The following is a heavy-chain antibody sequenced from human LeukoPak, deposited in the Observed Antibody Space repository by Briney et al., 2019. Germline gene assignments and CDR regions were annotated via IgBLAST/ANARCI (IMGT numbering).Heavy chain of an antibody. V-gene: IGHV3-33*01. D-gene: IGHD6-19*01. CDR2: IWYDGSNK. J-gene: IGHJ3*02. CDR1: GFTFSSYG. CDR3: ARDLRSSGTAEYAFEI. Sequence: GRSLRLSCAASGFTFSSYGMHWVRQAPGKGLEWVAVIWYDGSNKYYADSVKGRFTISRDNSKNTLYLQMNRLRAEDTAVYYCARDLRSSGTAEYAFEIWGQGTMVTVSS.